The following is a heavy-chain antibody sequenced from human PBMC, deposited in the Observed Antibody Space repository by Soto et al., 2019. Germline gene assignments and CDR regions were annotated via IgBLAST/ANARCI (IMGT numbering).Heavy chain of an antibody. CDR1: GFTFSSYA. J-gene: IGHJ3*02. V-gene: IGHV3-23*01. D-gene: IGHD6-6*01. CDR2: ISGSGGST. CDR3: AKVEAYSSSSSFNAFDI. Sequence: EVQLLESGGGLVQPGGSLRLSCAASGFTFSSYAMSWVRQAPGKGLEWVSAISGSGGSTYYADSVKGRFTISRDNSKNTRYLQMNSLRAEDTAVYYCAKVEAYSSSSSFNAFDIWGQGTMVTVSS.